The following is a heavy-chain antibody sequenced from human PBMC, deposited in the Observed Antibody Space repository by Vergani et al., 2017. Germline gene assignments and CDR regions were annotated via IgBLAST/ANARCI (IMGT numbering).Heavy chain of an antibody. CDR1: GGSISSSSYY. CDR3: ARLNANDYGGNAAYYGMDV. D-gene: IGHD4-23*01. V-gene: IGHV4-39*01. Sequence: QLQLQESGPGLVKPSETLSLTCTVSGGSISSSSYYWGWIRQPPGKGLEWIGSIYYSGSTYYNPSLKSRVTISVDTSKNQFSLKLSSVTAADTAVYYCARLNANDYGGNAAYYGMDVWGQGTTVTVSS. J-gene: IGHJ6*02. CDR2: IYYSGST.